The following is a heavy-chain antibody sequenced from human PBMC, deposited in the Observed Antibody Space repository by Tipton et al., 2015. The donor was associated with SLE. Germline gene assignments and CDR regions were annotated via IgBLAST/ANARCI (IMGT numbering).Heavy chain of an antibody. V-gene: IGHV3-48*03. D-gene: IGHD6-13*01. CDR1: GFIFSDYE. CDR3: AKDRPRSSCFDY. J-gene: IGHJ4*02. CDR2: SRSSLNII. Sequence: SLRLSCTTSGFIFSDYEMNWVRQAPGKGLEWIAFSRSSLNIIYYADSVKGRFTISRDDAKNSLKLQMSSLRAEDTAVYYCAKDRPRSSCFDYWGQGTLVSVSS.